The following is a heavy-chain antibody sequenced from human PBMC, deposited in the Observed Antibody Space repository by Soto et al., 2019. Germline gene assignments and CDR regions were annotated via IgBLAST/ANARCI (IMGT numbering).Heavy chain of an antibody. J-gene: IGHJ6*03. D-gene: IGHD3-10*01. CDR3: ARGLARSPYYYGSGSHYMDV. V-gene: IGHV4-30-4*01. CDR1: GGSISSGDYY. Sequence: PSETLSLTCTVSGGSISSGDYYWSWIRQPPGKGLEWIGYIYYSGSTYYNPSLKSRVTISVDTSKNQFSLKLSSVTAADTAVYYCARGLARSPYYYGSGSHYMDVWGKGTTDTGSS. CDR2: IYYSGST.